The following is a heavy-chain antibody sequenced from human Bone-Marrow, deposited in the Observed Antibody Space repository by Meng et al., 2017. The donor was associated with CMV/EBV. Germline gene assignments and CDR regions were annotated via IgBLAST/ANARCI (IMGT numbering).Heavy chain of an antibody. D-gene: IGHD2-2*01. CDR2: IYHSGST. CDR1: GVSISSTTW. J-gene: IGHJ4*02. Sequence: SETLSLTCAVPGVSISSTTWWSWVRQSPGKGLEWIGEIYHSGSTNYNPSLMSRVTISVDKSKNQFSLKLRSVTAADTAVYFCARGFICSSASCSNFDYWGQGTLVTVSS. V-gene: IGHV4-4*02. CDR3: ARGFICSSASCSNFDY.